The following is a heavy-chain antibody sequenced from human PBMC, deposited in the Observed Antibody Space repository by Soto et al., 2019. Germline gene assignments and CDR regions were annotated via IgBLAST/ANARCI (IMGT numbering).Heavy chain of an antibody. Sequence: GGSLRLSCYASGFTFSDYWMSWVRQAPGKGPEWVANIKFDGSEKQYVDSVRGRFTISRDNSRNSLFLQMNSLRVGDTAVYYCVKDGGYCSSSTCYSPRNHYFDSWGQGTLVTVSS. J-gene: IGHJ4*02. CDR3: VKDGGYCSSSTCYSPRNHYFDS. CDR1: GFTFSDYW. CDR2: IKFDGSEK. D-gene: IGHD2-2*01. V-gene: IGHV3-7*03.